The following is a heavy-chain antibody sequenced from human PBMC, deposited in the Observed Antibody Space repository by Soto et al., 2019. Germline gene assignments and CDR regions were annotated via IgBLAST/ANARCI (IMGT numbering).Heavy chain of an antibody. CDR3: ARVNAIFGVVTTRTDYYYYGIDV. J-gene: IGHJ6*02. CDR1: GGTFSSYA. Sequence: GASVKVSCKASGGTFSSYAISWVRQAPGQGLEWMGGIIPIFGTANYAQKFQGRVTITADESTSTAYMELSSLRSEDTAVYYCARVNAIFGVVTTRTDYYYYGIDVWGQGTTVTVYS. V-gene: IGHV1-69*13. CDR2: IIPIFGTA. D-gene: IGHD3-3*01.